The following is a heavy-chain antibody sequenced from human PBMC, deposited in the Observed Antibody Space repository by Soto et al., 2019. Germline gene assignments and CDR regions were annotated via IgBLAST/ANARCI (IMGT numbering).Heavy chain of an antibody. J-gene: IGHJ3*02. CDR1: GDTFTSYC. D-gene: IGHD3-16*02. CDR3: ARGTYDYIWGSYHDAFDI. CDR2: ITPSSGST. Sequence: ASVKVSCKASGDTFTSYCMHCMRQTPGQGLEWMGIITPSSGSTSYAQKLQGRVTMTRDTSTSTDYMELRSLRSDDRAVYYCARGTYDYIWGSYHDAFDIWGQGTMVTVSS. V-gene: IGHV1-46*01.